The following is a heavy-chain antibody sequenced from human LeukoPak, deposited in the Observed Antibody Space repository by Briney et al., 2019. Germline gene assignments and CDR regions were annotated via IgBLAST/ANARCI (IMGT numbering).Heavy chain of an antibody. CDR1: GFTFSDYY. V-gene: IGHV3-11*01. CDR3: ARESGYCSSTSCYGAYNWFDP. D-gene: IGHD2-2*03. J-gene: IGHJ5*02. Sequence: GGSLRLSCAAPGFTFSDYYMSWIRQAPGKGLEWVSYISSSGSTIYYADSVKGRFTISRDNAKNSLYLQMNSLRAEDTAVYYCARESGYCSSTSCYGAYNWFDPWGQGTLVTVSS. CDR2: ISSSGSTI.